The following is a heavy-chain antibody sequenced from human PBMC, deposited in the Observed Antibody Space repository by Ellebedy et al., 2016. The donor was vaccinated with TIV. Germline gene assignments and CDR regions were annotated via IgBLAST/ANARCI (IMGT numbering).Heavy chain of an antibody. Sequence: GESLKISCAASGFTFNSYSMNWLRQAPWTGLEWISYISKSDTTYYADSVRGRFTISRDNAKRSLYLQMNSLRLEDTAVYYCARDSMIWIFDSWGQGTLVTVSS. J-gene: IGHJ4*02. CDR2: ISKSDTT. D-gene: IGHD2-2*03. V-gene: IGHV3-48*01. CDR3: ARDSMIWIFDS. CDR1: GFTFNSYS.